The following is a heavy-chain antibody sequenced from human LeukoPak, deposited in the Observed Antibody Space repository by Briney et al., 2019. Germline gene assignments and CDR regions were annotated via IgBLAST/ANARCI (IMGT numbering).Heavy chain of an antibody. V-gene: IGHV3-48*02. CDR1: GFTFSSYW. Sequence: GGSLRLSCAASGFTFSSYWMNWVRQAPGKGLEWVSYISSSSSTIYYADSVKGRFTISRDNAKNSLYLQMNSLRDEDTAVYYCARDRIFEYYYDSSGYPEYFQHWGQGTLVTVSS. CDR3: ARDRIFEYYYDSSGYPEYFQH. J-gene: IGHJ1*01. CDR2: ISSSSSTI. D-gene: IGHD3-22*01.